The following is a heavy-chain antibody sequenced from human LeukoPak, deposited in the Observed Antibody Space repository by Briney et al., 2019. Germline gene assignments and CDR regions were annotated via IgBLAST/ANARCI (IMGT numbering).Heavy chain of an antibody. CDR3: ARYYSSSWTDEDYDAFDI. D-gene: IGHD6-13*01. V-gene: IGHV4-61*02. J-gene: IGHJ3*02. CDR1: GGSISSGSYY. Sequence: PSETLSLTCTVSGGSISSGSYYWSWIRQPAGKGLEWIGRIYTSGSTNYNPSLKSRVTMSVDTSKNQFSLKLSSVTAADTAVYYCARYYSSSWTDEDYDAFDIWGQGTMVTVSS. CDR2: IYTSGST.